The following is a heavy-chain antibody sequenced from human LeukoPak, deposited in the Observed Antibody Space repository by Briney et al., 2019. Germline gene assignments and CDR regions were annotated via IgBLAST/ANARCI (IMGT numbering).Heavy chain of an antibody. J-gene: IGHJ4*02. CDR1: GFAFSSYA. CDR3: ARDLHRDGYNWPYFGY. Sequence: GTSLRLSCAASGFAFSSYAMHWVRQAPGKGLEWLAVVSAHGLDKFYADSVRGRFTISRDNAKNSLFLQMNSLRAEDTAVYYCARDLHRDGYNWPYFGYWGQGTPVTVSS. V-gene: IGHV3-30*04. CDR2: VSAHGLDK. D-gene: IGHD5-24*01.